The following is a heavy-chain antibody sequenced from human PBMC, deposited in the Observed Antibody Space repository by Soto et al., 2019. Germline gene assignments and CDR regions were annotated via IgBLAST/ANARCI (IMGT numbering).Heavy chain of an antibody. CDR3: ARGSDVLLWFGESRH. D-gene: IGHD3-10*01. CDR2: FYYSGST. CDR1: GGSISSGDYY. J-gene: IGHJ4*02. V-gene: IGHV4-30-4*01. Sequence: SETLSLTCTVSGGSISSGDYYWSWIRQPPGKGLEWIGYFYYSGSTYYNPSLKSRVTISVDTSMNQFSLRLSSVTAADTAVYYCARGSDVLLWFGESRHWGQGTLVTVSS.